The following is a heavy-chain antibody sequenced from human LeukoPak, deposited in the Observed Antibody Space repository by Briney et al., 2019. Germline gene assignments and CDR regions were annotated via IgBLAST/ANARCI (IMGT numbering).Heavy chain of an antibody. Sequence: SGPTLVNPTQALTLTCTFSGFSLSTSGVGVGWIRQPPGKALEWLALIYWNDDKRYSPSLKSRLTITKDTSKNQVVLTMTNMDPVDTATYYCAHLDYYDSSGYYSNLHNWFDPWGQGTLVTVSS. V-gene: IGHV2-5*01. CDR2: IYWNDDK. CDR1: GFSLSTSGVG. J-gene: IGHJ5*02. D-gene: IGHD3-22*01. CDR3: AHLDYYDSSGYYSNLHNWFDP.